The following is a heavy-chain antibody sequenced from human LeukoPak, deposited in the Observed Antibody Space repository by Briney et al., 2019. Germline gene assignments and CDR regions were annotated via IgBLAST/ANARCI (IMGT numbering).Heavy chain of an antibody. Sequence: PGGSLRLSCAASGFTFSSYGMHWVRQAPGKGPESVAVISYDGSNKYYGDSVKGRFTISRDNSKNTLYLQMNSLRAEDTAVYYCAKLAGTTEYYYYGMDVWGQGTTVTVSS. CDR2: ISYDGSNK. CDR1: GFTFSSYG. D-gene: IGHD1-7*01. J-gene: IGHJ6*02. CDR3: AKLAGTTEYYYYGMDV. V-gene: IGHV3-30*18.